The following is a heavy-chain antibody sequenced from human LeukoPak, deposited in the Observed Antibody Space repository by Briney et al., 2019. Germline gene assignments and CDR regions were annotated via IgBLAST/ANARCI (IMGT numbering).Heavy chain of an antibody. D-gene: IGHD2-2*01. CDR3: APATYYYDH. V-gene: IGHV1-2*02. CDR2: INPNSGVT. Sequence: SVRVSCKASGYTFPSLYMHWVRQAPGQGLEWMGWINPNSGVTHSAQRFQGRVTMTGDPSISTAYMELRGLTSDDTAVYYCAPATYYYDHWGQGTLVTVSS. CDR1: GYTFPSLY. J-gene: IGHJ4*02.